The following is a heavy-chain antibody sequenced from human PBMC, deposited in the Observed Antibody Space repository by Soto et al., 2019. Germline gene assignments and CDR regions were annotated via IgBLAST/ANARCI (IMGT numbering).Heavy chain of an antibody. CDR1: GFTFSSYG. J-gene: IGHJ6*02. V-gene: IGHV3-30*18. D-gene: IGHD6-13*01. CDR2: ISYDGSNK. Sequence: QVQLVESGGGVVQPGRSLRLSCAASGFTFSSYGMHWVRQAPGKGLEWVAVISYDGSNKYYADSVKGRFTISRDNSKNTLYLQMNSLRAEDTAVYYCAKEGASSSWPRGVYYYYGMDVWGQGTTVTVSS. CDR3: AKEGASSSWPRGVYYYYGMDV.